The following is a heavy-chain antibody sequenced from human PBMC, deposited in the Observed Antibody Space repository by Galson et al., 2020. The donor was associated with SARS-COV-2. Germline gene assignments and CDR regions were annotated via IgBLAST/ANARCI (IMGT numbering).Heavy chain of an antibody. CDR1: GGSFSGYY. D-gene: IGHD6-19*01. CDR2: INHSGST. J-gene: IGHJ5*02. V-gene: IGHV4-34*01. CDR3: ARVGGHGYSSGSSRRFDP. Sequence: SETLSLTCAVYGGSFSGYYWSWIRQPPGKGLEWIGEINHSGSTNYNPSLKSRVTISVDTSKNQFSLKLSSVTAADTAVYYCARVGGHGYSSGSSRRFDPWGQGTLVTVSS.